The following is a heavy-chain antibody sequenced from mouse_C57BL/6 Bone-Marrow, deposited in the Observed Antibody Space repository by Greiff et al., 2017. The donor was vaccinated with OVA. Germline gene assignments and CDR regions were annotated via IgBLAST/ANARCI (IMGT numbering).Heavy chain of an antibody. CDR1: DFEVFPIAY. CDR2: ILPSIGRT. Sequence: QVQLQQSGSQLRSPGSSVKPSCQDLDFEVFPIAYMSWVRQKPGHGFEWIGGILPSIGRTIYGEKFEDKATLDADTLSNPSYLELNSLTSEDSAIYYCARDDYYWYFDVWGTGTTVTVSS. D-gene: IGHD2-4*01. CDR3: ARDDYYWYFDV. J-gene: IGHJ1*03. V-gene: IGHV15-2*01.